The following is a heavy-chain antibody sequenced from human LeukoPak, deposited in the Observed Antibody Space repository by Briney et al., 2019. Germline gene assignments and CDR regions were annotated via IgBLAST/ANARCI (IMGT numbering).Heavy chain of an antibody. J-gene: IGHJ4*02. Sequence: GGSLRLSCAASGFTFSSYEMNWVRQAPGKGLEWVSYISSSGSTIYYADSVKGRFTISRDNAKNSLYLQMNSLRAEDTAVYYCARDTAMAITGGLRDWGQGTLVTVSS. CDR2: ISSSGSTI. V-gene: IGHV3-48*03. D-gene: IGHD5-18*01. CDR3: ARDTAMAITGGLRD. CDR1: GFTFSSYE.